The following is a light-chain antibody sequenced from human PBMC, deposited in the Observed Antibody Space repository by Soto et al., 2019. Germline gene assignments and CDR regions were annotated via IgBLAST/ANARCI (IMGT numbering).Light chain of an antibody. CDR1: SSDVGAYIY. CDR3: CSCTSSRTYV. J-gene: IGLJ1*01. Sequence: QSVLTQPASVSGSPGQSITISCTVTSSDVGAYIYVSWYQHHPGKAPKVMIYEVTNRPSGVSDRFSGSKSGNSASLTISGLQAEDEADYYCCSCTSSRTYVFGTGTKVTVL. V-gene: IGLV2-14*01. CDR2: EVT.